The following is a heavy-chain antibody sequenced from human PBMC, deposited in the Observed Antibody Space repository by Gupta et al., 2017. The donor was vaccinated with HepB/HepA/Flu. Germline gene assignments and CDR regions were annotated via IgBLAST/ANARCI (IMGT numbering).Heavy chain of an antibody. CDR2: IYYSGST. CDR1: GGSISSGGYY. V-gene: IGHV4-31*03. J-gene: IGHJ4*02. CDR3: ARDGAYGTYFDY. Sequence: QVQLQESGPGLVKPSQTLSLTCTVSGGSISSGGYYWSWIRQHPGKGLEWIGYIYYSGSTYYNPSLKSRVTISVDTSKKQFSLKLRSVTAADTAVYYCARDGAYGTYFDYWGQGTLVTVSS. D-gene: IGHD3-10*01.